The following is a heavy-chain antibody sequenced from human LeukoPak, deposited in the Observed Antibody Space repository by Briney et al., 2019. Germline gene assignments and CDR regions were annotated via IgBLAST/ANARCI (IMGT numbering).Heavy chain of an antibody. Sequence: SETLSLTCTVSGGSITNYYWSWIRQPAGMGLEWIGRIYASGSTNYNPSLKSRVTMSVDTSNDQFSLNLSSVTAADTAVYYCARTSARGAQFDYWGQGTLVTVSS. CDR1: GGSITNYY. V-gene: IGHV4-4*07. D-gene: IGHD3-10*01. CDR2: IYASGST. J-gene: IGHJ4*02. CDR3: ARTSARGAQFDY.